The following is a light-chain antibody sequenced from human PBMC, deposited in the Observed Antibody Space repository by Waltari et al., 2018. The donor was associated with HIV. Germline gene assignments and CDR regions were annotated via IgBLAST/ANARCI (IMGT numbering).Light chain of an antibody. CDR3: QQSYRIPLA. Sequence: DIQMTQSPSSLSASVGDRVTITCRASQSISTYLNWYQQKPGKAPKLLIYGAFSLQSGVPSGFCGSGSGTDFTLTITSLQPEDFATYYCQQSYRIPLAFGGGTKVEL. CDR2: GAF. CDR1: QSISTY. V-gene: IGKV1-39*01. J-gene: IGKJ4*01.